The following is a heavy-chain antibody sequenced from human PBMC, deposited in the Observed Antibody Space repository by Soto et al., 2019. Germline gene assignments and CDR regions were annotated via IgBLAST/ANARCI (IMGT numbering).Heavy chain of an antibody. V-gene: IGHV3-7*03. J-gene: IGHJ4*02. CDR1: GFTFNSYW. D-gene: IGHD3-3*01. Sequence: PGGSLRLSCAASGFTFNSYWMSWVRQAPGKGLEWVANIKQDGSEKYYVDSVKGRFTISRDNAKNSLYLQMNSLRAEDTAVYYCARGFNYDFWSGYLTLYYFDYWGQGTLVTVSS. CDR2: IKQDGSEK. CDR3: ARGFNYDFWSGYLTLYYFDY.